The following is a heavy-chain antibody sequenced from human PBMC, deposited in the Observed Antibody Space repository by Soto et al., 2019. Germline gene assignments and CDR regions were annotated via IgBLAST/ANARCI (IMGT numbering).Heavy chain of an antibody. CDR3: ARGATENYYGSGSPPPYYYYYMDV. CDR2: INHSGST. Sequence: SETLSLTCAVYGGSFSGYYWSWIRQPPGKGLEWIGEINHSGSTNYNPSLKSRVTISVDTSKNQFSLKLSSVTAADTAVYYCARGATENYYGSGSPPPYYYYYMDVWGKGTTVTVSS. V-gene: IGHV4-34*01. J-gene: IGHJ6*03. CDR1: GGSFSGYY. D-gene: IGHD3-10*01.